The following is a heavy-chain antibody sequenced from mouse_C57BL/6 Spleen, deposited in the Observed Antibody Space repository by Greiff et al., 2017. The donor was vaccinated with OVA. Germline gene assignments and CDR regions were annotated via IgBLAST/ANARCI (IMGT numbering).Heavy chain of an antibody. CDR3: ARSQLGRYFDY. V-gene: IGHV1-52*01. J-gene: IGHJ2*01. CDR1: GYTFTSYW. Sequence: QVQLQQPGAELVRPGSSVKLSCKASGYTFTSYWMHWVKQRPIQGLEWIGNIDPSDSETHYNQKFKDKATLTVDKSSSTAYMQLSSLTSEDSAVYYCARSQLGRYFDYWGQGTTLTVSS. CDR2: IDPSDSET. D-gene: IGHD4-1*02.